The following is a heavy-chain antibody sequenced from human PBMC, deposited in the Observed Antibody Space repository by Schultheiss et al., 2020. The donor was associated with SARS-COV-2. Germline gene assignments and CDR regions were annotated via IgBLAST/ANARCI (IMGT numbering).Heavy chain of an antibody. J-gene: IGHJ6*02. D-gene: IGHD6-13*01. CDR1: GYSFTSYW. CDR2: IYPGDSDT. Sequence: GESLKISCKGSGYSFTSYWIGWVRQMPGKGLEWMGIIYPGDSDTRYSPSFQGQVTISADKSISTAYLQWSSLKASDTAMYYCARTYSSSWYGIYYYYGMDVWGQGTTVTVSS. CDR3: ARTYSSSWYGIYYYYGMDV. V-gene: IGHV5-51*01.